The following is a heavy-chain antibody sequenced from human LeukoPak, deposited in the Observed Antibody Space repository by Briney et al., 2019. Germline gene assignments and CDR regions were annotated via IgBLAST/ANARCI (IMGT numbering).Heavy chain of an antibody. Sequence: PSETLSLTCTVSGGSISSGGYYWSWIRQHPGKGLEWIGYIYYSGSTYYNPSLKSRVTISVDTSKNQFSLKLSSVTAADTAVYYCARSSSYYYGSGSYYIFQHWGQGTLVTVSS. CDR2: IYYSGST. J-gene: IGHJ1*01. V-gene: IGHV4-31*03. D-gene: IGHD3-10*01. CDR3: ARSSSYYYGSGSYYIFQH. CDR1: GGSISSGGYY.